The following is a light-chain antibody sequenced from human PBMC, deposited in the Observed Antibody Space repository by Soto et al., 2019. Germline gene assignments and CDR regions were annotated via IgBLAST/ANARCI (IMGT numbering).Light chain of an antibody. V-gene: IGKV3-20*01. CDR2: GAS. J-gene: IGKJ2*01. CDR3: HQYGTSPYT. CDR1: QSVGSSY. Sequence: EIVLTQSPGTLSLSPGDRATLSCRASQSVGSSYLAWYQQKPGQAPRLLIYGASSRATGIPDRFSGSGSGTDFTITISRLEPEDFAVYYCHQYGTSPYTFGQGTKLEIK.